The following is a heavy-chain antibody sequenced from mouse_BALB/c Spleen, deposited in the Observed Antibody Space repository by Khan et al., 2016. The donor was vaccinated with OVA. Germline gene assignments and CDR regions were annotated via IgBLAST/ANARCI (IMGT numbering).Heavy chain of an antibody. D-gene: IGHD1-3*01. Sequence: VKLEESGPGLVAPSQTLSITCTVSGFSLSNYGVHWVRQPPGKGLEWLGVIWAGGSTNNNSALMYRLSISKDDTKSQVLLKMNSLQTADPSMYYCARAFYNGAWFAYWGQATLVTVSA. J-gene: IGHJ3*01. CDR2: IWAGGST. V-gene: IGHV2-9*02. CDR3: ARAFYNGAWFAY. CDR1: GFSLSNYG.